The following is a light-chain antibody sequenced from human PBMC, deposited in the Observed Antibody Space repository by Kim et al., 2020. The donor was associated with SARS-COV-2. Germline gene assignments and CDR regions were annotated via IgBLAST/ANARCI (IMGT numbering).Light chain of an antibody. CDR1: QSVSSN. Sequence: GSPGETATLSCRASQSVSSNLAWYQQKAGQAPRLLIDGASTRATGIPARFSGSGSGTEFTLTISSLQSEDFAAYYCQQYNKWPFTFGPGTKVDIK. V-gene: IGKV3-15*01. CDR2: GAS. CDR3: QQYNKWPFT. J-gene: IGKJ3*01.